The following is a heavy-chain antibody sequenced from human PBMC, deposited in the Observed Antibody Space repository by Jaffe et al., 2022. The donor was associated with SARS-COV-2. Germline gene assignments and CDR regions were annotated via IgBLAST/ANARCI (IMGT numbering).Heavy chain of an antibody. Sequence: QVQLQESGPGLVKPSETLSLTCTVSGGSISSYYWSWIRQPPGKGLEWIGYIYYSGSTNYNPSLKSRVTISVDTSKNQFSLKLSSVTAADTAVYYCARDKSSSLINWGQGTLVTVSS. D-gene: IGHD6-13*01. CDR2: IYYSGST. CDR3: ARDKSSSLIN. CDR1: GGSISSYY. J-gene: IGHJ4*02. V-gene: IGHV4-59*01.